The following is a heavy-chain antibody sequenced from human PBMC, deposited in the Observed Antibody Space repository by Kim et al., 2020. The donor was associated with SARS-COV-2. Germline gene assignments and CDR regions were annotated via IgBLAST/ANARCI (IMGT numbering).Heavy chain of an antibody. CDR3: ARAGQWLVRGYYFDY. CDR1: GFTFSSYE. CDR2: ISSSGSTI. D-gene: IGHD6-19*01. Sequence: GGSLRLSCAASGFTFSSYEMNWVRRAPGKGLEWVSYISSSGSTIYYADSVKGRFTISRDNAKNSLYLQMNSLRAEDTAVYYCARAGQWLVRGYYFDYWGQGTLVTVSS. V-gene: IGHV3-48*03. J-gene: IGHJ4*02.